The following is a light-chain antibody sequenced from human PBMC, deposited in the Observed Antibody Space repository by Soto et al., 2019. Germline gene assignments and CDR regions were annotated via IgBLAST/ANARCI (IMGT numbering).Light chain of an antibody. J-gene: IGLJ3*02. CDR1: GSNIGAGYD. Sequence: QSVLTQPPSVSGAPGQTVTVSCTGSGSNIGAGYDVHWYQQFPGTAPRLLIYTNTNRPAGVPDRFSGSKSGTSGSLAITGLQAEDEADYHCQSWDRSLSGPVFGGGTQLTVL. CDR3: QSWDRSLSGPV. V-gene: IGLV1-40*01. CDR2: TNT.